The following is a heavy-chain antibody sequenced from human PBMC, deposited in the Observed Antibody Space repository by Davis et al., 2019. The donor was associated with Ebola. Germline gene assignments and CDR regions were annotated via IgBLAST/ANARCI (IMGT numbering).Heavy chain of an antibody. CDR1: GFTFSNAW. CDR2: IKSKTDGGTT. J-gene: IGHJ4*02. D-gene: IGHD3-10*01. V-gene: IGHV3-15*01. Sequence: GESLKISCAASGFTFSNAWMSWVRQAPGKGLEWVGRIKSKTDGGTTDYAAPVKGRFTISRDDSKNTLYLQMNSLKTEDTAVYYCTTEPPMVQEVFYFDYWGQGTQVTVSS. CDR3: TTEPPMVQEVFYFDY.